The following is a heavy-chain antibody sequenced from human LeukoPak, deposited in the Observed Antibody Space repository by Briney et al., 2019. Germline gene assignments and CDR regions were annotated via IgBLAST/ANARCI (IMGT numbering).Heavy chain of an antibody. J-gene: IGHJ4*02. CDR2: IYYSGST. D-gene: IGHD2-15*01. CDR1: GGSISSYY. Sequence: PSETLSLTCTVSGGSISSYYWSWIRQPPGKGLERIGYIYYSGSTNYNPSLKSRVTISVDTSKNQFSLKLSSVTAADTAVYYCARVGYCSGGSCYSSPLFDYWGQGTLVTVSS. V-gene: IGHV4-59*01. CDR3: ARVGYCSGGSCYSSPLFDY.